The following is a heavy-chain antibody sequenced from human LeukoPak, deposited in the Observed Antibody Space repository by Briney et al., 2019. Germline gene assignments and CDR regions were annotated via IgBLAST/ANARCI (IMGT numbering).Heavy chain of an antibody. CDR1: GFTLDNYA. CDR2: ISWNGGST. J-gene: IGHJ4*02. V-gene: IGHV3-9*01. CDR3: AKGLRSNRAVAGTDY. D-gene: IGHD6-19*01. Sequence: GGSLRLSCAASGFTLDNYAMHGVRQAPGKGLEWVSGISWNGGSTGYAVSVKGRFTISRDNAKNSLYLQMNSLRAEDTALYYCAKGLRSNRAVAGTDYWGQGTLVTVSS.